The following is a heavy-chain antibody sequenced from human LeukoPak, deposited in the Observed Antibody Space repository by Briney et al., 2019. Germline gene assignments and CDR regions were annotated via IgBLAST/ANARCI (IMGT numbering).Heavy chain of an antibody. V-gene: IGHV3-7*01. Sequence: PGGSLRLSCAASGFTFSSYWMSWVRQAPGKGLEWVANIKQDGSEKYYVDSVKGRFTISRDNAKNSLYLQMNSLRAEDTAVYYCARDSTNCSTTSCFWMGAQPYIYSFDIWGQGKMVTVSS. D-gene: IGHD2-2*01. J-gene: IGHJ3*02. CDR1: GFTFSSYW. CDR2: IKQDGSEK. CDR3: ARDSTNCSTTSCFWMGAQPYIYSFDI.